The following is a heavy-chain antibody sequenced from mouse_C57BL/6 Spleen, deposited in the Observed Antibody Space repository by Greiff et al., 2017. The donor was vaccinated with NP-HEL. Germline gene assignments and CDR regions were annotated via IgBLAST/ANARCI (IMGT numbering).Heavy chain of an antibody. V-gene: IGHV1-59*01. Sequence: VQLQQPGAELVRPGTSVKLSCKASGYTFTSYWMHWVKQRPGQGLEWIGVIDPSDSYTNYNQKFKGKATLTVDTSSSTAYMQLSSLTSEDSAVYYCARRESLGAMDYWGQGTSVTVSS. D-gene: IGHD4-1*01. J-gene: IGHJ4*01. CDR2: IDPSDSYT. CDR3: ARRESLGAMDY. CDR1: GYTFTSYW.